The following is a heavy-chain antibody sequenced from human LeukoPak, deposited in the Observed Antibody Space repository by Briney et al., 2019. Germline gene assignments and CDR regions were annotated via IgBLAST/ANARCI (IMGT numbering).Heavy chain of an antibody. D-gene: IGHD2-15*01. J-gene: IGHJ4*02. Sequence: ASVKVSCKASGYTFTGYYMHWVRQAPGQGLEWMGWINPNSGGTNYAQKFQGRVTMTRDTSISTAYMELSRLRSDDTAVYYCARYSLGVRDIPLFDYWGQGTLVTVSS. CDR1: GYTFTGYY. CDR3: ARYSLGVRDIPLFDY. CDR2: INPNSGGT. V-gene: IGHV1-2*02.